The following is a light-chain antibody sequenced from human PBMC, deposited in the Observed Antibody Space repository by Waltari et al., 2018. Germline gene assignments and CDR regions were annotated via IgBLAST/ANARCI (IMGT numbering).Light chain of an antibody. V-gene: IGLV4-69*01. CDR2: VNRDGSH. Sequence: QGQGRGPRYWRRVNRDGSHRKGDEMPDRFSGASSGAERCLTISSLQSEDEADYYCETGGHGTWVFGGGTKLTVL. J-gene: IGLJ3*02. CDR3: ETGGHGTWV.